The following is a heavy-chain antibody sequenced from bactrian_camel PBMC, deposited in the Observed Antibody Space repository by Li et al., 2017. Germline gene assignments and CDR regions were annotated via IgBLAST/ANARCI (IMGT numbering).Heavy chain of an antibody. CDR3: AVDRPIRLVAPIVTFRKIQNCGDTDDLY. CDR1: GYTYC. Sequence: VQLVESGGGSVQAGGSLRLSCVASGYTYCMGWFRQTPGKGRERVASIYTGTDRTYYADSVKGRFAISRHNGENAVRLRMSDLSPRDTAVYFCAVDRPIRLVAPIVTFRKIQNCGDTDDLYWGQGTQVTVS. D-gene: IGHD7*01. J-gene: IGHJ4*01. V-gene: IGHV3S36*01. CDR2: IYTGTDRT.